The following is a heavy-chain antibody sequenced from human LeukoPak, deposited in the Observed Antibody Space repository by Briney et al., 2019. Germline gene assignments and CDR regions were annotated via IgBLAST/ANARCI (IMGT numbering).Heavy chain of an antibody. CDR1: GFTFSSYD. J-gene: IGHJ3*02. D-gene: IGHD4-17*01. Sequence: GGSLRLSCAASGFTFSSYDMHWVRQAPGKGLEWVSAIGTAGDTYYPGSVKGRFTISRENAKNSLYLQMNSLRAGDTAVYYCARFGDYAAFDIWGQGTMVTVSS. V-gene: IGHV3-13*01. CDR3: ARFGDYAAFDI. CDR2: IGTAGDT.